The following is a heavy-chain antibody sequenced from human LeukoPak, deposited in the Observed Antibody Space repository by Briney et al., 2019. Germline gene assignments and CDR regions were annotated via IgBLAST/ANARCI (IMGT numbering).Heavy chain of an antibody. D-gene: IGHD3-10*01. CDR3: ARELDGNGGWFDT. CDR2: VYYSGNT. CDR1: GSSISDYY. J-gene: IGHJ5*02. Sequence: SAPLSLTCTVSGSSISDYYWTWLRQPPGKALEWIGEVYYSGNTHYNPSLKSRVTISIDTSKNQFFLRLRSVTAADTALYYCARELDGNGGWFDTWGQGALVTVSS. V-gene: IGHV4-59*12.